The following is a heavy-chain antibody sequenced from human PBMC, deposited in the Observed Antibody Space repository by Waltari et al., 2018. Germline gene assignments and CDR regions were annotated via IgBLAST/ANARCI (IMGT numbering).Heavy chain of an antibody. V-gene: IGHV3-21*01. J-gene: IGHJ3*02. CDR1: GFTFSSSS. CDR2: ISSSSSYI. CDR3: ARGETYYYDSSGYSPDAFDI. D-gene: IGHD3-22*01. Sequence: EVQLVESGGGLVKPGGSLRLSCAASGFTFSSSSMNWVRQAPGKGLEWVSSISSSSSYIYYADSVKGRFTISRDNAKNSLYLQMNSLRAEDTAVYYCARGETYYYDSSGYSPDAFDIWGQGTMVTVSS.